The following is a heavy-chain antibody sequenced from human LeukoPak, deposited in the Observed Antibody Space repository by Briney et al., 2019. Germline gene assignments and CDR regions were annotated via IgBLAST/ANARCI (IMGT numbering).Heavy chain of an antibody. CDR1: GGSISSYY. CDR3: ARSPVVMDASDI. V-gene: IGHV4-59*01. CDR2: IYYSGST. D-gene: IGHD3-22*01. Sequence: PSETLSLTCTVSGGSISSYYWSWIRQPPGKGGEWIGYIYYSGSTNYNPSLKSRVTISVDTSKNQFSLKLSSVTAADTAVYYCARSPVVMDASDIWGQGTMVTVSS. J-gene: IGHJ3*02.